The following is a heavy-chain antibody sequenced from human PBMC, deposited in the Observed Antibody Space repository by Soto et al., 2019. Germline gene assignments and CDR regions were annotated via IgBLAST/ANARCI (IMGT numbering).Heavy chain of an antibody. D-gene: IGHD3-10*01. CDR2: IYPGDSDT. CDR1: GYSFTSYW. V-gene: IGHV5-51*01. J-gene: IGHJ3*02. CDR3: ARRMEWFGELLNAFDI. Sequence: GESRKISCKGSGYSFTSYWIGWVRQMPGKGLEWMGIIYPGDSDTRYSPSFQGQVTISADKSISTAYLQWSRLKASDTAMYYCARRMEWFGELLNAFDIWGQGTMVTVS.